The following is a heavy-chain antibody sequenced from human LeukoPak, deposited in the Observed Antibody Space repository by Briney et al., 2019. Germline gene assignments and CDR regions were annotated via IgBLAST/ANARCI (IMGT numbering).Heavy chain of an antibody. CDR1: GGSISSGSYY. D-gene: IGHD4-17*01. CDR3: ARESGYGDYDY. J-gene: IGHJ4*02. CDR2: IYTSGST. V-gene: IGHV4-61*02. Sequence: SETLSLTCTVSGGSISSGSYYWSWMRQPAGKGLEWIGRIYTSGSTNYNPSLKSRVTISVDTSKNQFSLKLSSVTAADTAVYYCARESGYGDYDYWGQGTLVTVSS.